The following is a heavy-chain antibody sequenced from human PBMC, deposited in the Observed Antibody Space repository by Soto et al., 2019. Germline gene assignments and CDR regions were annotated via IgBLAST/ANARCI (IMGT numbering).Heavy chain of an antibody. CDR3: AGIRGVMGIDY. D-gene: IGHD3-10*01. V-gene: IGHV1-2*02. J-gene: IGHJ4*02. CDR2: MNHKRGGT. Sequence: ASLTVPCKASGCPFIGHEMRWVRQPPGHGVGWLGSMNHKRGGTNYAQKVQGRVTMTRDTSISTSYMELSRLRSDDTAVYYCAGIRGVMGIDYWGQGTLVTVSS. CDR1: GCPFIGHE.